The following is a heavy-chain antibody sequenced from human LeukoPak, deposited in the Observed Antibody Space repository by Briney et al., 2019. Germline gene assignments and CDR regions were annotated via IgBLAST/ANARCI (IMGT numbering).Heavy chain of an antibody. CDR3: ARTPIFGYRTPDY. CDR2: IIPIFGTA. J-gene: IGHJ4*02. Sequence: GASVKVSCKASGGTFSSYAISWVRQAPGQGLEWMGGIIPIFGTANYAQKFQGRVTITADESTSTAYMELSSLRSEDTAVYYCARTPIFGYRTPDYWGQGTLVTVSS. D-gene: IGHD3-10*02. V-gene: IGHV1-69*13. CDR1: GGTFSSYA.